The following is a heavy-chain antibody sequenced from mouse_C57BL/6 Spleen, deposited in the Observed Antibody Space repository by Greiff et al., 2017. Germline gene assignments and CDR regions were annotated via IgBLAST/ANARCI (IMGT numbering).Heavy chain of an antibody. CDR3: ARYEVITTVVATPFDY. Sequence: VQLQQSGAELARPGASVKLSCKASGYTFTSYGISWVKQRTGQGLEWIGEIYPRSGNTYYNEKFKGKATLTADKSSSTAYMELRSLTSEDSAVYFCARYEVITTVVATPFDYWGQGTTLTVSS. J-gene: IGHJ2*01. CDR1: GYTFTSYG. D-gene: IGHD1-1*01. CDR2: IYPRSGNT. V-gene: IGHV1-81*01.